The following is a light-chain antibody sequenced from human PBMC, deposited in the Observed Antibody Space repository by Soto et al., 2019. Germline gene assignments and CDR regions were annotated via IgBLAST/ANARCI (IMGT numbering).Light chain of an antibody. J-gene: IGKJ1*01. CDR1: QDISSS. Sequence: DIQLTQSPSFLSASVGDRVTITCRASQDISSSLAWYQQKPGKAPKLLIYTASTLQSGVPSRFSGSGSGTEFTLTISSLQPEDFAAYYCQQLNSFPRTFGQGTKVEIK. V-gene: IGKV1-9*01. CDR3: QQLNSFPRT. CDR2: TAS.